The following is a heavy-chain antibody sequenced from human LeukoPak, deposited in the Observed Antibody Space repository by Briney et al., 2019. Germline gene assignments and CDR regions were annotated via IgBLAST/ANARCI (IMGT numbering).Heavy chain of an antibody. V-gene: IGHV1-2*06. CDR3: ARLDRNYYSLDV. CDR2: INPTTGVA. J-gene: IGHJ6*03. CDR1: GYTFTVHY. D-gene: IGHD1-1*01. Sequence: ASVNVSCKTSGYTFTVHYMNWVRQAPGQGLERMGRINPTTGVANYAQKFQGRITVTSDTSINTAYTELPSLTPDDTAVYYCARLDRNYYSLDVWGQRTTVTVSS.